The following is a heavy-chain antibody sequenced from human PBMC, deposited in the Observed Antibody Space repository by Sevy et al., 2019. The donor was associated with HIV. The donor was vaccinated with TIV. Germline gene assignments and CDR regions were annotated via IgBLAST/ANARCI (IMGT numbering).Heavy chain of an antibody. Sequence: GGSLRLSCVASGFTFNSYAMTWVRQAPGKGPQWVSVISWCGDSTYYADSVKGRFTIFRDNSKKTMYLQMTSLTAGDTAVYFCARRPDLGVLFPTGVLDVWGQGTTVTVSS. CDR2: ISWCGDST. J-gene: IGHJ6*02. CDR1: GFTFNSYA. CDR3: ARRPDLGVLFPTGVLDV. V-gene: IGHV3-23*01. D-gene: IGHD3-3*01.